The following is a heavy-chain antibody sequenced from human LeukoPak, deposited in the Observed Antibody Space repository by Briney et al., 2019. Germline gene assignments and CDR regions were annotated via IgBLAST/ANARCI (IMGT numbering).Heavy chain of an antibody. V-gene: IGHV1-2*02. CDR3: ALVYYDILTGNYYYYYGMDV. CDR2: INPNNGGT. CDR1: GYSVTGYY. Sequence: ASVKVSCKASGYSVTGYYIHWVRQAPGQGLEWMAWINPNNGGTNYAQNLQGRVTMTRDTSISTAYMELSRLSSDDTAVYYCALVYYDILTGNYYYYYGMDVWGQGTTVTVSS. J-gene: IGHJ6*02. D-gene: IGHD3-9*01.